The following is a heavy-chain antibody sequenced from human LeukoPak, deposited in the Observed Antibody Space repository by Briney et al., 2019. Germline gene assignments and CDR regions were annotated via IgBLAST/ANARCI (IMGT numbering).Heavy chain of an antibody. V-gene: IGHV3-23*01. J-gene: IGHJ5*02. D-gene: IGHD6-19*01. CDR3: ARAGGSSGWYGFDP. CDR1: GFTFSTYA. CDR2: ISGTGGST. Sequence: GGSLRLSCAASGFTFSTYAMSWVRQAPGKGLEWVSAISGTGGSTYYADSVKGRFTISRDNSKNTLYLQMNSLRAEDTAVYYCARAGGSSGWYGFDPWGQGTLVTVSS.